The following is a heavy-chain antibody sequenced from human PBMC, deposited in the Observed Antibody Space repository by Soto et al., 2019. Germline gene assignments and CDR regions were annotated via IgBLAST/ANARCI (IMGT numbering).Heavy chain of an antibody. CDR3: AKDLRSRAAAVGSWFDP. J-gene: IGHJ5*02. CDR1: GFTFSSYG. CDR2: ISYDASNK. V-gene: IGHV3-30*18. D-gene: IGHD6-13*01. Sequence: GWSLRLSCAASGFTFSSYGTHWVRQAPGKGLEWVAVISYDASNKYYADSVKGRFTISRDNSKNTLYLQMNSLRAEDTAVYYCAKDLRSRAAAVGSWFDPWGQGTLVTVSS.